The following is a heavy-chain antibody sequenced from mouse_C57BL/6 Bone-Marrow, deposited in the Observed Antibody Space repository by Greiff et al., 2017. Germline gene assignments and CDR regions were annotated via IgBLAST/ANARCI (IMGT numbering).Heavy chain of an antibody. CDR3: GRWFAY. CDR1: GFTFSDYG. V-gene: IGHV5-17*01. CDR2: ISRGSSTI. J-gene: IGHJ3*01. Sequence: EVKLVESGGGLVKPGGSLKLSCAASGFTFSDYGMHWVRQAPEQGLEWVAYISRGSSTIYYADTVKGRVTISRDNAKNTRFLQMTSLRSEDTAMYYYGRWFAYWGRGTGVTVSA.